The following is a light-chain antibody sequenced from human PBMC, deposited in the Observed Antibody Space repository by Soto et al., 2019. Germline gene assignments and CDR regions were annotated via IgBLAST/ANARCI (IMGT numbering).Light chain of an antibody. CDR3: QQYNTYRT. V-gene: IGKV1-5*03. CDR1: QTISSW. J-gene: IGKJ1*01. CDR2: KAS. Sequence: LQMTQSPSTLSASVGDRVTITCRGSQTISSWLALYQQKPGEAPKLLIYKASNLERGVPSRFSGIGSAKEFSLTISSLQPDDFATYYCQQYNTYRTFGQGTKVDIK.